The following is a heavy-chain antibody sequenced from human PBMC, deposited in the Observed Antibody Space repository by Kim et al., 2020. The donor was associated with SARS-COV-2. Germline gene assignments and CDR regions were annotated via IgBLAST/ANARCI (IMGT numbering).Heavy chain of an antibody. J-gene: IGHJ5*02. V-gene: IGHV4-31*02. Sequence: GSTYYNPPLKSRVTITVDTSKTQFSRKLSSVTAADTAVYYCAREWQGWFDPWGQGTLVTVSS. CDR2: GST. CDR3: AREWQGWFDP.